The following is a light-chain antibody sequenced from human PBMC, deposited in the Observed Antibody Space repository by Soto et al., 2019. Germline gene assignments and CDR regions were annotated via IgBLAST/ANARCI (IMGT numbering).Light chain of an antibody. CDR3: HQYGTSPLT. CDR2: GAS. CDR1: QSVSSN. J-gene: IGKJ4*02. V-gene: IGKV3-20*01. Sequence: DILLTLSTSAMTLSLVERPTLSCMASQSVSSNLAWYQQRRGQSPRLLMYGASSRATGVPDRFSGSGSGTDFTLTITRLEPEDFAVYYCHQYGTSPLTFGGGTKVDIK.